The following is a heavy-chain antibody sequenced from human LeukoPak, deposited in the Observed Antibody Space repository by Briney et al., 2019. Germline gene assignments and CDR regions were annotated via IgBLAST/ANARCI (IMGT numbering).Heavy chain of an antibody. CDR1: GFTFSSYA. Sequence: GGSLRLSCAASGFTFSSYAMSWVRQAPGKGLEWVSAISGSGGSTYYADSVKGRFTISRDNSKNTLYLQMNSLGAEDTAVYYCAKSPRYSYGFYWGQGTLVTVSS. D-gene: IGHD5-18*01. J-gene: IGHJ4*02. V-gene: IGHV3-23*01. CDR3: AKSPRYSYGFY. CDR2: ISGSGGST.